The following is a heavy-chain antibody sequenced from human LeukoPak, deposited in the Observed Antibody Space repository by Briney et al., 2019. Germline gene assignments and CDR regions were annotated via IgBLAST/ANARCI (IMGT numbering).Heavy chain of an antibody. CDR3: ARADSRGFYAFDY. Sequence: PSETLSLTCSVSGGSISSSSYYWGWIRQPPGKGLQWIGSIYYSGSTHYNPSLKSRVTISVDTSKNQFSLKLSSVTAADTAVYYCARADSRGFYAFDYWGQGTLVPVSS. J-gene: IGHJ4*02. CDR2: IYYSGST. V-gene: IGHV4-39*01. CDR1: GGSISSSSYY. D-gene: IGHD3-22*01.